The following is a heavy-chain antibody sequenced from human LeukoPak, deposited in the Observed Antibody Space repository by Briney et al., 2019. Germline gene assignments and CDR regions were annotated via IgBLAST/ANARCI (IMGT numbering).Heavy chain of an antibody. CDR3: ARDHYYDSSGYSPPYYFDY. CDR1: GYTFTSYY. CDR2: INPSGGST. D-gene: IGHD3-22*01. V-gene: IGHV1-46*01. Sequence: ASVKVSCKASGYTFTSYYMHWVRQAPGQGLEWMAIINPSGGSTSYAQKFQGRITMTRDTSTSTVYMELSSLRSEDTAVYYCARDHYYDSSGYSPPYYFDYWGQGTLVTVSS. J-gene: IGHJ4*02.